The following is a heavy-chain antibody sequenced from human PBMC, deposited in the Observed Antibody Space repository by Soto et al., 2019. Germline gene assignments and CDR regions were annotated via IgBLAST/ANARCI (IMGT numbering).Heavy chain of an antibody. CDR2: FDPEDGET. Sequence: ASVKVSCKVSGYTLTELSMHWVRQAPGKGLEWMGGFDPEDGETIYAQKFQGRVTMTEDTSTDTAYMELGSLRSEDTAVYYCATVLLFGEYRQPAYYFDYWGQGTLVTVSS. CDR1: GYTLTELS. V-gene: IGHV1-24*01. D-gene: IGHD3-10*01. CDR3: ATVLLFGEYRQPAYYFDY. J-gene: IGHJ4*02.